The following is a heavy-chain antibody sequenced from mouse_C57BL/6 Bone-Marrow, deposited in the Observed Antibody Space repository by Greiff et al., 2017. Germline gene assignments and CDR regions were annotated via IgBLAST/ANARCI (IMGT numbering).Heavy chain of an antibody. CDR2: IYPGDGDT. V-gene: IGHV1-80*01. CDR1: GYAFSSYW. J-gene: IGHJ4*01. Sequence: VQVVESGAELVKPGASVKISCKASGYAFSSYWMNWVKQRPGKGLEWIGQIYPGDGDTNYNGKFKGKATLTAAKSASTAYMQLSSLTSEDSAVYFCARQGMDYWGQGTSVTVSS. CDR3: ARQGMDY.